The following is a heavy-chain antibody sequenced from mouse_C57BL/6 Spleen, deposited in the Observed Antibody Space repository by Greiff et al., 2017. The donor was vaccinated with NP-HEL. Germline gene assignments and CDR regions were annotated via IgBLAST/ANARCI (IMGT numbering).Heavy chain of an antibody. J-gene: IGHJ1*03. Sequence: DVQLQESGAELVRPGASVKLSCTASGFNIKDYYMHWVKQRPEQGLEWIGRIDPEDGDTEYAPKFQGKATMTADTSSNTAYLQLSSLTSEDTAVYYCTSYYYGSSYWYFDVWCTGTTVTVSS. CDR3: TSYYYGSSYWYFDV. V-gene: IGHV14-1*01. CDR2: IDPEDGDT. CDR1: GFNIKDYY. D-gene: IGHD1-1*01.